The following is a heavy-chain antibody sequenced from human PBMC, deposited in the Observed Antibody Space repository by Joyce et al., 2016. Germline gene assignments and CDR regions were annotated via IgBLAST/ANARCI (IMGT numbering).Heavy chain of an antibody. CDR2: IFYTGST. D-gene: IGHD1-26*01. J-gene: IGHJ4*02. Sequence: QVQLQESGPGLVKPSQTLSLTCTVPGGSIRSASYYWSWIRQHPGKGLDWIGYIFYTGSTYYNPSLKSRVNISIDTANNQFSLKLTSMTAADAAVYYCARDRGGSFLDYWGQGTLVTVSS. CDR1: GGSIRSASYY. V-gene: IGHV4-31*03. CDR3: ARDRGGSFLDY.